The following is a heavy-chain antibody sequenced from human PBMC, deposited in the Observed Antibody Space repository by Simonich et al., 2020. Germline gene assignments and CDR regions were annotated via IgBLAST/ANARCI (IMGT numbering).Heavy chain of an antibody. V-gene: IGHV3-21*01. J-gene: IGHJ2*01. Sequence: EVQLVESGGGLVKPGGSLRLSCAASGFTFSSYSMNWVRQAPGKGREWGSSSSSSNIYIYHADSVKGRFTISRDNAKNSLYLQMNSLRAEDTAVYYCARGSTENWYLDLWGRGTLVTVSS. CDR3: ARGSTENWYLDL. D-gene: IGHD2-2*01. CDR2: SSSSNIYI. CDR1: GFTFSSYS.